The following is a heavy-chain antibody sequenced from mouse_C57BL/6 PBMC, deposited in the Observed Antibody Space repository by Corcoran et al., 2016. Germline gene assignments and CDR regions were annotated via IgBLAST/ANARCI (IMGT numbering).Heavy chain of an antibody. Sequence: QVQLQQPGVELARPGASVKLSCKASGYTFTSYGISWVKQRTGQGLEWIGEIYLGSGNTYYNEKFKGKATLTADKSSSTAYMELRSLTSEDSAVYFCARRLPYSMDYWGQGTSVTVSS. J-gene: IGHJ4*01. CDR1: GYTFTSYG. D-gene: IGHD6-1*01. CDR2: IYLGSGNT. V-gene: IGHV1-81*01. CDR3: ARRLPYSMDY.